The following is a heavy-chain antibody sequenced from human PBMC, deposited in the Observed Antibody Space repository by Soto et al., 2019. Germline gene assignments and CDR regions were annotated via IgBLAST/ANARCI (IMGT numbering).Heavy chain of an antibody. V-gene: IGHV1-69*13. CDR1: GGTFSSYA. CDR3: ASTFYDSSGYQSYY. Sequence: SVKVSCKASGGTFSSYAISWVRQAPGQGLEWMGGIIPIFGTANYAQKFQGRVTITADESTSTAYMELSSLRSEDTTVYYCASTFYDSSGYQSYYWGQGTLVTVSS. CDR2: IIPIFGTA. D-gene: IGHD3-22*01. J-gene: IGHJ4*02.